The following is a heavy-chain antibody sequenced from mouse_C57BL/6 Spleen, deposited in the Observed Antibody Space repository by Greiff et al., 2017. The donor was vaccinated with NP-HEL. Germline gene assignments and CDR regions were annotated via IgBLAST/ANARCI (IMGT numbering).Heavy chain of an antibody. CDR3: ARQGWLPMDY. Sequence: EVQLQQSGPELVKPGASVKISCKASGYTFTDYYMNWVKQSHGKSLEWIGNINPNNGGTTYNQKFKGKATLTVDKSSSTAYMELRSLTSEDSAVYYCARQGWLPMDYWGQGTSVTVPS. J-gene: IGHJ4*01. CDR2: INPNNGGT. CDR1: GYTFTDYY. D-gene: IGHD2-3*01. V-gene: IGHV1-26*01.